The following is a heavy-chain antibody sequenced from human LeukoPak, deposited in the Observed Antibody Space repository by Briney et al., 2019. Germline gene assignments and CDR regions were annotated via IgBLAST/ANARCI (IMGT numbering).Heavy chain of an antibody. CDR3: ARDPGSSSWTPFDY. J-gene: IGHJ4*02. Sequence: GASVNVSCKASGYTFTNYGISWVRQAPGQGLEWMGWISAYNGNTNYAQKLQGRVTMTTDTSTSTAYMELRSLRSDDTAVYYCARDPGSSSWTPFDYWGQGTLVTVSS. CDR2: ISAYNGNT. V-gene: IGHV1-18*01. CDR1: GYTFTNYG. D-gene: IGHD6-13*01.